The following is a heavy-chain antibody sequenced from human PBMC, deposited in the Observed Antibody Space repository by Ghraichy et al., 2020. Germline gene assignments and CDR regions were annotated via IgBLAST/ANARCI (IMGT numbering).Heavy chain of an antibody. CDR2: MYYSGST. V-gene: IGHV4-39*01. J-gene: IGHJ3*02. CDR1: GGSSKSSYY. Sequence: GSLRLSCTVSGGSSKSSYYWGWIRQPPGKGLEWIGSMYYSGSTYYSPSLKSRATISVDTSKNQFSLNLISVTAADTAVYYCARQIPTYTGTYRAAFDIWGQGTMITVSS. D-gene: IGHD1-26*01. CDR3: ARQIPTYTGTYRAAFDI.